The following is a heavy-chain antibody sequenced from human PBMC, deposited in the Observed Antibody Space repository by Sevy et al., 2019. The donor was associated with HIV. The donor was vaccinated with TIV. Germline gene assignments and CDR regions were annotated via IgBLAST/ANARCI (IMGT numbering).Heavy chain of an antibody. CDR3: AKNRPAGGSLFSRPGMDV. V-gene: IGHV3-30*18. J-gene: IGHJ6*02. Sequence: GGSLRLSCAASGFTFGTYDMHWVRQAPGKGLEWVAIISSDGSYRYYADSVRGRFSMSRDNSKNTMYLQISGLLIEDTAVYYCAKNRPAGGSLFSRPGMDVWGRGTTVTVSS. CDR2: ISSDGSYR. CDR1: GFTFGTYD. D-gene: IGHD2-2*01.